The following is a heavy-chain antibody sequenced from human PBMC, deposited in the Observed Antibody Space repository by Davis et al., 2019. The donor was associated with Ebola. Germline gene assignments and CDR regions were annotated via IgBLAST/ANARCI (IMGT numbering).Heavy chain of an antibody. CDR1: GFTFSSYG. CDR3: ARDAAVRSFYYYDMDV. Sequence: GESLKISCAASGFTFSSYGMHWVRQAPGKGLEWVAVIWYDGSNKYYADSVKGRFTISRDNSKNTLYLQMNSLRAEDTAVYNCARDAAVRSFYYYDMDVWGQGTTVTVSS. V-gene: IGHV3-33*01. D-gene: IGHD6-13*01. J-gene: IGHJ6*02. CDR2: IWYDGSNK.